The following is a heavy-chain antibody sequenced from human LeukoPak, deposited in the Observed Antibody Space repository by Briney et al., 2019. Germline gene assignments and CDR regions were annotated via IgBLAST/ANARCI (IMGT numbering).Heavy chain of an antibody. Sequence: SETLSLTCTVSGGSISSYYWSWIRQPAGKGLEWIGRIYTSGSTNYNPSLKSRVTISVHTSNNQFSLNLNSVTAADPAVYYCARDRGGLDAFDIWGQGTMVTVSS. CDR3: ARDRGGLDAFDI. CDR1: GGSISSYY. J-gene: IGHJ3*02. V-gene: IGHV4-4*07. D-gene: IGHD3-10*01. CDR2: IYTSGST.